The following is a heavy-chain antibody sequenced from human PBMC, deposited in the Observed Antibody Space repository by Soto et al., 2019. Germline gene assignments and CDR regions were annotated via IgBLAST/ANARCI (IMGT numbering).Heavy chain of an antibody. CDR2: IIPILGIA. D-gene: IGHD6-6*01. J-gene: IGHJ6*03. Sequence: GASVKVSCKASGGTFSSYTISWVRQAPGQGLEWMGRIIPILGIANYAQKFQGRVTITADKSTSTAYMELSSLRSEDTAVYYCARSYSSSPNYYYYYYMDVWGKGTTVTVSS. CDR3: ARSYSSSPNYYYYYYMDV. V-gene: IGHV1-69*02. CDR1: GGTFSSYT.